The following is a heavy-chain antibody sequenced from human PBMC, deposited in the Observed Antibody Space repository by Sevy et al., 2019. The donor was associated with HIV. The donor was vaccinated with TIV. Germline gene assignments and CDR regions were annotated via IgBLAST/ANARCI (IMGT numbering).Heavy chain of an antibody. V-gene: IGHV1-18*01. CDR1: GYTFTSHR. J-gene: IGHJ4*02. CDR2: ISAHNGDT. CDR3: ARAYCSGGRCYSLAY. Sequence: ASVKVSCKASGYTFTSHRIYWVRQAPGQGLESMGWISAHNGDTNYAQKFQGRVTMITDTSTTTAYMDLRSLGSDDTALYYCARAYCSGGRCYSLAYWGQGTLVTVSS. D-gene: IGHD2-15*01.